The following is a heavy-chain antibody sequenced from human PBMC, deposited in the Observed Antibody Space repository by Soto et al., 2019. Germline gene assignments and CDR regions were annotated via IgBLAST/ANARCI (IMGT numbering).Heavy chain of an antibody. J-gene: IGHJ5*02. D-gene: IGHD3-10*01. CDR2: IYWDDDK. V-gene: IGHV2-5*02. CDR1: GFSLSTSGVG. CDR3: AHSPLVVRGTNEALNWFDP. Sequence: QITLKESGPTLVKPTQTLTLTCTFSGFSLSTSGVGVGWIRQPPGKALEWLALIYWDDDKRYSPSLKSRLTIPKDTSKNQVVLTMTNMDPVDTATYYCAHSPLVVRGTNEALNWFDPWGQGTLVTVSS.